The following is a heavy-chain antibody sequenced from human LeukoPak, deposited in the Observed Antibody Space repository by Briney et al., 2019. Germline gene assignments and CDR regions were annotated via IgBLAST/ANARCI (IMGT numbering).Heavy chain of an antibody. J-gene: IGHJ6*03. D-gene: IGHD3-9*01. Sequence: PGGSLRLSCAASGFTFSSYAMSWVRQAPGKGLEWVSAISGSGGSTYYADSVKGRFTISRDNSKNTLYLQMNSLTAEDTSVYYCAKHGAILTCSAPSYYFYYMDVWGKGTTVTVSS. V-gene: IGHV3-23*01. CDR1: GFTFSSYA. CDR3: AKHGAILTCSAPSYYFYYMDV. CDR2: ISGSGGST.